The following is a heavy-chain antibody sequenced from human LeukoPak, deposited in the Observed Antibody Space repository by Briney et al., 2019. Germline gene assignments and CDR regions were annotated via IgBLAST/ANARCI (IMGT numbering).Heavy chain of an antibody. D-gene: IGHD1-26*01. J-gene: IGHJ4*02. CDR2: IYYSGTT. Sequence: PSETLSLTCTVSDGSISSSSHYWGWIRQPPGKGLEWIGSIYYSGTTYYNPSLKSRVTISVDTSNNQFSLRLSSLTAADTAVYYCARHQDGSSLFDYWGQGTLVTVSS. CDR3: ARHQDGSSLFDY. CDR1: DGSISSSSHY. V-gene: IGHV4-39*01.